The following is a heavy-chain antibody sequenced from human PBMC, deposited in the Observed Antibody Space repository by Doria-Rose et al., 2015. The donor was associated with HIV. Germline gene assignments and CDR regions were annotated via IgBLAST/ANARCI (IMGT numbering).Heavy chain of an antibody. J-gene: IGHJ4*02. CDR3: ARIKSSRWYHKYYFDF. D-gene: IGHD6-13*01. V-gene: IGHV2-26*01. Sequence: QVTLKESGPVLVKPTETLTQTCTVSGGSLSSPGMGVSWIRQPPGKALEWLANIFSDDERSYKTSLKSRLTISRGTSKSQVVLTMTDMDSVDTATYYCARIKSSRWYHKYYFDFWGQGTLVIVSA. CDR1: GGSLSSPGMG. CDR2: IFSDDER.